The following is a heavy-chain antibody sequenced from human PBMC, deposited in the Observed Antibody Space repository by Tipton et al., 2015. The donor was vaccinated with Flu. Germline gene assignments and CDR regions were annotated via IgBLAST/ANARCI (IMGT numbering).Heavy chain of an antibody. CDR2: ISSGGLM. J-gene: IGHJ4*02. V-gene: IGHV3-21*01. CDR3: ARTGFYDSSGYIRGYYFDY. CDR1: GFTFSSFG. D-gene: IGHD3-22*01. Sequence: SLRLSCAASGFTFSSFGMNWVRQSPGKGLEWVSSISSGGLMSYADSVKGRFTISRDSAKNSVYLQMNSLRAEDTAVYYCARTGFYDSSGYIRGYYFDYWGQGTRVTVSS.